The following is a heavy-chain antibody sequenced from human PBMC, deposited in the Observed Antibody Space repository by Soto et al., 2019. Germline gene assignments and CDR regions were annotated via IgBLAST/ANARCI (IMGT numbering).Heavy chain of an antibody. CDR2: ISSSSSYT. CDR3: ARDGFPYVHLGGAFDI. V-gene: IGHV3-11*06. Sequence: GGSLRLSCAASGFTFSDYYMSWIRQAPGKGLEWVSYISSSSSYTNYADSVKGRFTISRDNAKNSLYLQMNSLRAEDTAVYYCARDGFPYVHLGGAFDIWGQGTMVTVSS. CDR1: GFTFSDYY. J-gene: IGHJ3*02. D-gene: IGHD1-1*01.